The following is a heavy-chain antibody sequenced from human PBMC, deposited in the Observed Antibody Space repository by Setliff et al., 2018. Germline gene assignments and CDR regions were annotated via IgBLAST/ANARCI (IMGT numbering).Heavy chain of an antibody. CDR2: IYTSWST. V-gene: IGHV4-4*09. CDR3: ARMSGFQYIDV. D-gene: IGHD3-3*01. Sequence: SETLSLTCTVSGGSISSYYWSWIRQPPGKGLEWIGQIYTSWSTNYNPSLKSRVTISLDTSKNQFSLSLSSVTAADTAVYYCARMSGFQYIDVWGKGTTVTVSS. J-gene: IGHJ6*03. CDR1: GGSISSYY.